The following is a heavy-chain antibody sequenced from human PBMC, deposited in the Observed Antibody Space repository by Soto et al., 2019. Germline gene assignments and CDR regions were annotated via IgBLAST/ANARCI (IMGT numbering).Heavy chain of an antibody. CDR2: INHSGST. V-gene: IGHV4-34*01. D-gene: IGHD4-17*01. CDR1: GESFSGYY. CDR3: ASGGTTVVLTFQH. Sequence: QVQLQQWGAGLLKPSETLCVTCAVYGESFSGYYWSWIRQPPGKGLEWIGEINHSGSTNYNPSLKSRVTISVDTSKNQFSLKLSSVTAADTAVYSCASGGTTVVLTFQHWGQGTLVTVSS. J-gene: IGHJ1*01.